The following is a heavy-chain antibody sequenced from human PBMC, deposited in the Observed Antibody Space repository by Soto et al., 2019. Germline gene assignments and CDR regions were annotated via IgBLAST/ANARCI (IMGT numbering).Heavy chain of an antibody. CDR2: IYHSGST. D-gene: IGHD3-10*01. CDR1: GGSISSSNW. J-gene: IGHJ5*02. V-gene: IGHV4-4*02. Sequence: QVQLQESGPGLVKPSGTLSLTCAVSGGSISSSNWWSWVRQPPGKGLEWIGEIYHSGSTNYNPSLQSRVTVTVDQSKNQFSLTVSSVTDADTAVYYWARVTTMVRGVIGSWGQGNLVTVSS. CDR3: ARVTTMVRGVIGS.